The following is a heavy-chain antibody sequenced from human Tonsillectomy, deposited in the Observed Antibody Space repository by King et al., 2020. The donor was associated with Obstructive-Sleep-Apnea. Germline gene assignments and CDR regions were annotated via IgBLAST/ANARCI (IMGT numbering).Heavy chain of an antibody. V-gene: IGHV3-30*03. D-gene: IGHD6-13*01. CDR2: ISYDGSDK. CDR1: GFTFSNYG. CDR3: GGYNWFDP. J-gene: IGHJ5*02. Sequence: VQLVESGGGVVQPGRSLRLSCAASGFTFSNYGMHWVRQAPGEGLECVAIISYDGSDKYYADSLQGRFTLSRDNSKSTLYLQMNSLRPEDTGVYYWGGYNWFDPWRQGTLVTVPS.